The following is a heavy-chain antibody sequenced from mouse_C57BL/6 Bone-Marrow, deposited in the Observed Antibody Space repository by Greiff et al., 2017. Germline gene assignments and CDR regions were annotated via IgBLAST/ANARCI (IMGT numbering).Heavy chain of an antibody. V-gene: IGHV5-6*02. CDR3: ARLPSYYGSSYGWFAY. CDR1: GFTFSSYG. Sequence: DVMLVESGGDLVKPGGSLKLSCAASGFTFSSYGMSWVRPTPDKRLEWVASISSGGSYTYYPDSVKGRFTISRDTAKNTLYLQMSILKSEDTAMYYSARLPSYYGSSYGWFAYWGQGTLVTVSA. CDR2: ISSGGSYT. J-gene: IGHJ3*01. D-gene: IGHD1-1*01.